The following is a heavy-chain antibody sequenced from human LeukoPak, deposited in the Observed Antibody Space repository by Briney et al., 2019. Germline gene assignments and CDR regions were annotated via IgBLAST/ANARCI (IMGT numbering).Heavy chain of an antibody. D-gene: IGHD4-17*01. J-gene: IGHJ5*02. Sequence: AASVKVSCKAPGYTLSNYAISRVRQAPGQGLQWMGWISGSNGRTKYSQQVQDRVTMTTDPSTSTVYMELRSLTSDDTAVYYCAREDYGDYDNDSNWFDPWGQGTLVIVSS. CDR3: AREDYGDYDNDSNWFDP. CDR2: ISGSNGRT. CDR1: GYTLSNYA. V-gene: IGHV1-18*01.